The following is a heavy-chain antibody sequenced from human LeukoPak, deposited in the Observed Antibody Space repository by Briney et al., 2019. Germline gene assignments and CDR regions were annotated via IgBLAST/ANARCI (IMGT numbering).Heavy chain of an antibody. Sequence: ASVKVSCKASGYTFTSYGISWVRQAPGQGLEWMGWISAYNGNTNYAQKLQGRVTMTTDTSTSTAYMELRSLRPDDTAVYYCARDLHVLRYFDWLSPPGAREGPDYWGQGTLVTVSS. D-gene: IGHD3-9*01. V-gene: IGHV1-18*01. CDR1: GYTFTSYG. CDR2: ISAYNGNT. J-gene: IGHJ4*02. CDR3: ARDLHVLRYFDWLSPPGAREGPDY.